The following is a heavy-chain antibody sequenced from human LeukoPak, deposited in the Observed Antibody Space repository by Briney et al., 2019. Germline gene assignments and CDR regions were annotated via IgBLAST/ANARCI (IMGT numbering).Heavy chain of an antibody. V-gene: IGHV3-23*01. CDR3: AKDPNYYGSGSYNWFDP. CDR2: ISGSGGST. CDR1: GFTFSSYA. D-gene: IGHD3-10*01. Sequence: PGGSLRLSCAASGFTFSSYAMSWVRQAPGKGLEWVSAISGSGGSTYYADSAKGRFTISRDNSKNTLYLQMNSLRAEDTAVYYCAKDPNYYGSGSYNWFDPWGQGTLVTVSS. J-gene: IGHJ5*02.